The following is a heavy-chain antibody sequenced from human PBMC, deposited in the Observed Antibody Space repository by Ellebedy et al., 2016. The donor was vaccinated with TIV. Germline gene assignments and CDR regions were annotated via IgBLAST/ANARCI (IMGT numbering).Heavy chain of an antibody. CDR1: GFTFNSYA. V-gene: IGHV3-23*01. Sequence: GGSLRLSCAASGFTFNSYAMSWVRQAPGKGLEWVSTISGSGGSTYYADSVKGRFTISRDNSKNMLYLQMNSLRAEDTAVYYCAKGPETGTFDYWGQGTLVTVSS. CDR2: ISGSGGST. J-gene: IGHJ4*02. CDR3: AKGPETGTFDY. D-gene: IGHD1-1*01.